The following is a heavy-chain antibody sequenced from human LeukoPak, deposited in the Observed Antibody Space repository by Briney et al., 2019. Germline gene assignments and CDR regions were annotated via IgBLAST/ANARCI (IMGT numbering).Heavy chain of an antibody. Sequence: SNYWGWLRQPPGKGLEWVANIKQDKSEEYYVDSVRGRFTISRDNAKNSQYLQMNSLRVEDTAVYYCVRGMDVWGQGTTVTVSS. V-gene: IGHV3-7*04. J-gene: IGHJ6*02. CDR1: SNYW. CDR2: IKQDKSEE. CDR3: VRGMDV.